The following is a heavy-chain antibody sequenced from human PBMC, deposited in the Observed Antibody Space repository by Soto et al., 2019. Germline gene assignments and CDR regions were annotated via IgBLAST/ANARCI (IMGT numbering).Heavy chain of an antibody. Sequence: ASVKVSCKASGYTFTGYYMHWVRQAPGQGLEWMGWINPNSGGTNYAQKFQGWVTMTRDTSISTAYMELSRLRSDDTAVYYCARDVGATARPKRRDGHRLFDYWGQGTLVTVSS. D-gene: IGHD2-21*02. CDR1: GYTFTGYY. V-gene: IGHV1-2*04. CDR3: ARDVGATARPKRRDGHRLFDY. J-gene: IGHJ4*02. CDR2: INPNSGGT.